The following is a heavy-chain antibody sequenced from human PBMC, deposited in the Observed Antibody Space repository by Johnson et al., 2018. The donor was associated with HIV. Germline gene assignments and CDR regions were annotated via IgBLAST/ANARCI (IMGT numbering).Heavy chain of an antibody. CDR2: INHDGGEK. CDR1: GFTFNYYW. V-gene: IGHV3-7*01. CDR3: ARGQRATDI. Sequence: VQLVESGGGLVQPGKSLRLSCEASGFTFNYYWMTWVRQAPGKGLEWVANINHDGGEKYYVDSVEGRFSISRDNAQNSLFLQMSSLRPEDTAIYYCARGQRATDIWGQGTMVTVSS. J-gene: IGHJ3*02.